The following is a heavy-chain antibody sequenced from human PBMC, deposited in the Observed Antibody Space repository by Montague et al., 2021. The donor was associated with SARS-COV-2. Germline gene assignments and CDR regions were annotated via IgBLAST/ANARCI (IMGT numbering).Heavy chain of an antibody. D-gene: IGHD3-10*01. Sequence: SLILSFASSGFTFSSFNMNWVRQAPGKGLEWVSFISTSSSNIYYADSVRGRFTISRDKAKNSLYLQMNSLRDEDTAVYYCARERGDYGADGGFDFWGQGTLITVAS. V-gene: IGHV3-48*02. J-gene: IGHJ4*01. CDR2: ISTSSSNI. CDR1: GFTFSSFN. CDR3: ARERGDYGADGGFDF.